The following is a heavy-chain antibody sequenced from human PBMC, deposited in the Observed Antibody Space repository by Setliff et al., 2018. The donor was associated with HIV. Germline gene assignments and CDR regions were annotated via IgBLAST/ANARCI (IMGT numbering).Heavy chain of an antibody. CDR1: GRSFSSYA. D-gene: IGHD6-19*01. J-gene: IGHJ4*01. CDR2: IIPIFGTT. Sequence: GASVKVSCKTSGRSFSSYAVSWVRQAPGQGLEWMGGIIPIFGTTNYAQKFQGRVTITADGSASTVYMELSSLRSEDTALYYCARDGLLVAGIRFDYWGQGTLVTVSS. V-gene: IGHV1-69*13. CDR3: ARDGLLVAGIRFDY.